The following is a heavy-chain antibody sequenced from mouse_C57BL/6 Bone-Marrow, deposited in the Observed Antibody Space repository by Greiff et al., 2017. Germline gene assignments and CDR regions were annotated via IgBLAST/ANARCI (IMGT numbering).Heavy chain of an antibody. J-gene: IGHJ3*01. Sequence: VHVKQSGPELVKPGASVKISCKASGYSFTDYNMNWVKQSNGKSLEWIGVINPNYGTTSYNQKFKGKATLTVDQSSSTAYMQLNSLTSEDSAVYYCARRGYSNPWFAYWGQGTLVTVSA. V-gene: IGHV1-39*01. CDR1: GYSFTDYN. CDR2: INPNYGTT. D-gene: IGHD2-5*01. CDR3: ARRGYSNPWFAY.